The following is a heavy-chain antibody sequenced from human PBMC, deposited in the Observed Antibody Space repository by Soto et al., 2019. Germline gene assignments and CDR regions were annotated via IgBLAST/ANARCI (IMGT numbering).Heavy chain of an antibody. D-gene: IGHD5-12*01. CDR3: ARDLEGSGYDFDY. J-gene: IGHJ4*02. Sequence: SETLSLSCTVSGGSISSYYWSWIRQPPGKGLEWIGYIYYSGSTNYNPSLKSRVTISVDTSKNQFSLKLSSVTAADTAVYYCARDLEGSGYDFDYWGQGTLVTVSS. CDR2: IYYSGST. CDR1: GGSISSYY. V-gene: IGHV4-59*01.